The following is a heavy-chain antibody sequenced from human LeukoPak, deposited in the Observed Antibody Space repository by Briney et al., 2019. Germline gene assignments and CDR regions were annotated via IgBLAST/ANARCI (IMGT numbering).Heavy chain of an antibody. CDR2: ISYDGSNK. CDR1: GFTFRNRW. D-gene: IGHD1-26*01. CDR3: ARVGKEDV. V-gene: IGHV3-30-3*01. Sequence: GALRLSCAGSGFTFRNRWATWVRQAPGKGLEWVAVISYDGSNKYYADSVKGRFTISRDNSKNTLYLQMNSLRAEDTAVYNCARVGKEDVWGKGTTVTVSS. J-gene: IGHJ6*04.